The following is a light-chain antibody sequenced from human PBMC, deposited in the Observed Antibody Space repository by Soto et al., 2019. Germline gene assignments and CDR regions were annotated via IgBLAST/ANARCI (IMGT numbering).Light chain of an antibody. Sequence: EIVMTQSPATLSVSPGERATLSCRASQSVSSNLAWYQQKPDQAPRLLIYGASTRATGIPARFSGSGSGTEFTLTISSLQSEDFAVYYCQQYNNWPFTFGPGTKVDIK. J-gene: IGKJ3*01. CDR2: GAS. CDR1: QSVSSN. CDR3: QQYNNWPFT. V-gene: IGKV3-15*01.